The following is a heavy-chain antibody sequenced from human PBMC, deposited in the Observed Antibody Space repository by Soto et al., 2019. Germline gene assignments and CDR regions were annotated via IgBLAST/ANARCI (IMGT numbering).Heavy chain of an antibody. CDR1: GFTFSNAW. J-gene: IGHJ5*02. CDR3: TTGSSERPFGVVLTTFDP. CDR2: IKSKTDGGTT. D-gene: IGHD3-3*01. Sequence: GGSLRLSCAASGFTFSNAWMSWVRQAPGKGLEWVGRIKSKTDGGTTDYAAPVKGRFTISRDDSKNTLYLQMNSLKTEDTAVYYCTTGSSERPFGVVLTTFDPCGQGTLVPVSS. V-gene: IGHV3-15*01.